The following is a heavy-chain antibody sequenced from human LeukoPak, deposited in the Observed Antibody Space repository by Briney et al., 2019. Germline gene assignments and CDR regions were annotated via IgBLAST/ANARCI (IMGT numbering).Heavy chain of an antibody. D-gene: IGHD3-22*01. CDR1: GGSFSGYY. CDR3: ARQDDSSGYYSSWYFDL. CDR2: INHSGST. V-gene: IGHV4-34*01. Sequence: SETLSLTCAVYGGSFSGYYWSWIRQPPGKGLEWIGEINHSGSTNYNPSLKSRVTISVDTSKNQFSLKLSSVTAADTAVYYCARQDDSSGYYSSWYFDLWGRGTLVTVSS. J-gene: IGHJ2*01.